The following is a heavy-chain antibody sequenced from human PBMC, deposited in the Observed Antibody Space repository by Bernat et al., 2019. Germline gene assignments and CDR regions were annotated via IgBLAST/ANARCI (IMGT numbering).Heavy chain of an antibody. D-gene: IGHD2-15*01. V-gene: IGHV3-48*01. CDR3: ARVWSDYCSCASCNPI. CDR1: GFTFSSYS. Sequence: EVQLVESGGGLVQPGGSLRLSCAASGFTFSSYSMNWVRQAPGKGLEWVSYISSSSSTMYYPDSVKGRFTVSRDNSKNSLYLQMNSLRADDTAVYYCARVWSDYCSCASCNPIGGQGTLVTVSS. CDR2: ISSSSSTM. J-gene: IGHJ4*02.